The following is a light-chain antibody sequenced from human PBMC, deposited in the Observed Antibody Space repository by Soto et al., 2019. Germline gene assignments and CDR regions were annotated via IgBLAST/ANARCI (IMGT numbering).Light chain of an antibody. J-gene: IGLJ3*02. Sequence: QPVLTQPPSVSGASGQRVTISCTGSSSNIGANYDVHWYQQLPGTAPKLLIYGNTSRPSGVPDRFSGSKSGTSASLAITGLQAEDEADYYCQSYDSSLGDSVFGGGTKLTVL. CDR2: GNT. V-gene: IGLV1-40*01. CDR3: QSYDSSLGDSV. CDR1: SSNIGANYD.